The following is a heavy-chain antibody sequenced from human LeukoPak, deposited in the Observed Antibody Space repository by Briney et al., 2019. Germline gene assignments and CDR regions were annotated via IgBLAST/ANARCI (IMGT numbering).Heavy chain of an antibody. Sequence: SETLSLTCAVYGGSFSGYYWSWIRQPPGKGLEWIGEINHSGSTNYNPSLKSRVTISVDTSKNQFSLKLSSVTAADTAVYYCARLVRYYDFWTGTRGPFDPWGQGTRVTVSS. V-gene: IGHV4-34*01. J-gene: IGHJ5*02. D-gene: IGHD3-3*01. CDR2: INHSGST. CDR3: ARLVRYYDFWTGTRGPFDP. CDR1: GGSFSGYY.